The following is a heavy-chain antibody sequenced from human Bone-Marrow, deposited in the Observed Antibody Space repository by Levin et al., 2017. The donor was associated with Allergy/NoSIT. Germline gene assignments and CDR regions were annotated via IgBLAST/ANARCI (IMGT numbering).Heavy chain of an antibody. V-gene: IGHV3-11*05. CDR1: GFTFGDFY. D-gene: IGHD3-22*01. CDR2: ISSSSYHT. CDR3: ARESLVVVTHFDF. J-gene: IGHJ4*02. Sequence: AGESLKISCAASGFTFGDFYMSWIRQAPGKGLEWISFISSSSYHTKYADSVKGRFTISRDNAKNSLYLQMNSLRADDTAVYYCARESLVVVTHFDFWGQGTLVTVSS.